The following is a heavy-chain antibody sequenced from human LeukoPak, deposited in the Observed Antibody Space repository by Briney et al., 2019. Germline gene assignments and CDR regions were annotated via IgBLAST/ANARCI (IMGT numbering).Heavy chain of an antibody. CDR1: GYTFTGYY. CDR3: ARVYYYDSSGYSNGPFDY. D-gene: IGHD3-22*01. Sequence: ASVKVSCKASGYTFTGYYMHWVRQAPGQGLEWMGWINPNSGGTNYAQKFQGRVTMTRDTSISTAYMELSRLRSDDTAVYYCARVYYYDSSGYSNGPFDYWGQGTLVTVSS. CDR2: INPNSGGT. V-gene: IGHV1-2*02. J-gene: IGHJ4*02.